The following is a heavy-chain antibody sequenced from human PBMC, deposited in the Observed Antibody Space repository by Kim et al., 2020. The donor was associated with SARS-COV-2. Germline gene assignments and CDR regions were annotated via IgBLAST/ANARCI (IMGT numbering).Heavy chain of an antibody. J-gene: IGHJ6*02. V-gene: IGHV3-48*03. CDR3: ARDYALAVLVTVDHYGMDV. Sequence: KGRFTISRDNAKDSLYLQVNGLRAEDTAVYYCARDYALAVLVTVDHYGMDVWGQGTTVTVSS. D-gene: IGHD6-19*01.